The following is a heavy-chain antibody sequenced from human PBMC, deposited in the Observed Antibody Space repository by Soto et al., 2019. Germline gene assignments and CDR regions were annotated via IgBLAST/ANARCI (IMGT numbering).Heavy chain of an antibody. CDR2: ISYDGSNK. CDR3: ARGTSDIVVVPAAISHYYYYYGMDV. CDR1: GFTFSSSA. V-gene: IGHV3-30-3*01. Sequence: LLLSCAASGFTFSSSAMHWFRQAPGKGLEWVAVISYDGSNKYYADSVKGRFTISRDNSKNSLYLQMNSLRAEDTAVYYCARGTSDIVVVPAAISHYYYYYGMDVWGQGTTVTVSS. J-gene: IGHJ6*02. D-gene: IGHD2-2*01.